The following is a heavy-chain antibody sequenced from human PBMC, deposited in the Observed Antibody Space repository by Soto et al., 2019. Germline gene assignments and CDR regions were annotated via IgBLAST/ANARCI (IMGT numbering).Heavy chain of an antibody. CDR3: AGAPPGYDSSGYYLDY. Sequence: TLSLTCAVYGGSFSGYYWSWIRQPPGKGLEWIGEINHSGSTNYNPSLKSRVTISVDTSKNQFSLKLSSVTAADTAVYYCAGAPPGYDSSGYYLDYWGQGTLVTVSS. V-gene: IGHV4-34*01. CDR2: INHSGST. J-gene: IGHJ4*02. D-gene: IGHD3-22*01. CDR1: GGSFSGYY.